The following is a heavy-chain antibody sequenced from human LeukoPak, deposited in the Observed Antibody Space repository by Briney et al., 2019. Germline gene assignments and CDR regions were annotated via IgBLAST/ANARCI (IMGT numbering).Heavy chain of an antibody. CDR2: INAGNGNT. CDR1: GYTFTSYA. D-gene: IGHD3-10*01. CDR3: ARGRANYYGSGSYYYGMDV. Sequence: GASVKVSCKASGYTFTSYAMHWVSQAPGQRLEWMGWINAGNGNTKYSQKFQGRVTITRDTSASTAYMELSSLRSEDTAVYYCARGRANYYGSGSYYYGMDVWAKGPRSPSP. J-gene: IGHJ6*02. V-gene: IGHV1-3*01.